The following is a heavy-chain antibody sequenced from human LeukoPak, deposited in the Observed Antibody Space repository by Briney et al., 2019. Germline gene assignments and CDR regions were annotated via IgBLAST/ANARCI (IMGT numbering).Heavy chain of an antibody. J-gene: IGHJ4*02. Sequence: GGSLRLSCAASGFTFSSYSMNWVRQAPGKGLEWVSSISSSSSYIYYADSVKGRFTISRDNAKNSLYLQMNSLRAEDTAVYYCAKNSDPNVVVPAAIAYWGQGTLVTVSS. V-gene: IGHV3-21*04. D-gene: IGHD2-2*02. CDR2: ISSSSSYI. CDR3: AKNSDPNVVVPAAIAY. CDR1: GFTFSSYS.